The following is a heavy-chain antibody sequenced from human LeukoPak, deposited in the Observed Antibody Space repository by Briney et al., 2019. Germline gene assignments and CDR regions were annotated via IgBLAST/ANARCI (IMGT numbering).Heavy chain of an antibody. CDR1: GDSVTSSRAA. J-gene: IGHJ4*02. V-gene: IGHV6-1*01. CDR2: TYYRSKWYN. CDR3: TRAGGDSWYFDY. Sequence: SQTLSLTCAISGDSVTSSRAAWNWIRQSPSRGLEWLGRTYYRSKWYNDYSVSVKSRIDINADTSKNQFFLQLNSVTPEDTAMYYCTRAGGDSWYFDYWGQGTLVTVSS. D-gene: IGHD2-21*02.